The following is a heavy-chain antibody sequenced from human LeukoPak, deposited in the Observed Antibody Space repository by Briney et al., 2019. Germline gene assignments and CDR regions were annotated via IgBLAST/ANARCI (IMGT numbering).Heavy chain of an antibody. J-gene: IGHJ4*02. CDR2: ISWNSGSI. CDR3: AKGDDSSGYSSPTD. D-gene: IGHD3-22*01. CDR1: GFTFDDYA. Sequence: GRSLRLSCAASGFTFDDYAMHWVRQAPGKGLEWVSSISWNSGSIGYPDSVKGRFTISRDNAKNSLYLQMNSLRVEDTALYYCAKGDDSSGYSSPTDWGREPWSPSPQ. V-gene: IGHV3-9*01.